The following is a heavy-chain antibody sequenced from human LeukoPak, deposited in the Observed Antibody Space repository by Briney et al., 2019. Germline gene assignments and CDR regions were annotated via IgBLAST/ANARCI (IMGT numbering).Heavy chain of an antibody. V-gene: IGHV4-34*01. CDR3: ARAPPRITILGVGDWHFDL. J-gene: IGHJ2*01. D-gene: IGHD3-3*01. CDR1: GGSFSGYY. Sequence: SETLSLTCAVYGGSFSGYYWSWIRQPPGKGLEWIGEINHSGSTNYNPSLKSRVTISVDTSKNQFSLKLSSVTAADTAVYYCARAPPRITILGVGDWHFDLWGRGTLVTVSS. CDR2: INHSGST.